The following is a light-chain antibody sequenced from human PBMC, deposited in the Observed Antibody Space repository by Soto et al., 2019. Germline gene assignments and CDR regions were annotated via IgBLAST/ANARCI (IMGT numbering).Light chain of an antibody. V-gene: IGLV1-47*01. J-gene: IGLJ3*02. CDR3: AAWDDSLSGMV. Sequence: QSVLTQPPSASGTPGQTVTISCSGRFSNIGSNFIYWYQQLPGTAPKLLIYRNNERPSGVPDRFSASKSGTSASLAISGLRSEDEADYHCAAWDDSLSGMVFGGGTKLTVL. CDR2: RNN. CDR1: FSNIGSNF.